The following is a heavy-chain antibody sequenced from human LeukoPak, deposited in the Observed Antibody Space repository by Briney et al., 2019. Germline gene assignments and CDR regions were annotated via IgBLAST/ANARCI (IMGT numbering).Heavy chain of an antibody. J-gene: IGHJ5*02. CDR1: GYTFTNYD. CDR3: ARPPRSSDWYLNYFDP. CDR2: MDPKSGNT. Sequence: GASVKVSYKASGYTFTNYDINWVRQATGQGLEWMAWMDPKSGNTGYARKFQDRVFLTMNTSTNTAYMELSGLRSEDTAIYYCARPPRSSDWYLNYFDPWGQGTLVTVSS. D-gene: IGHD6-19*01. V-gene: IGHV1-8*01.